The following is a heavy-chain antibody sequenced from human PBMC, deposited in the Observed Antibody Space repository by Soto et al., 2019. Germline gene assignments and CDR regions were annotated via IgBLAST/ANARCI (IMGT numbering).Heavy chain of an antibody. V-gene: IGHV4-34*01. J-gene: IGHJ6*02. CDR2: INHSGST. CDR1: GGPFSGYY. CDR3: ARVPYYYGSGSARYYYGMDV. D-gene: IGHD3-10*01. Sequence: PSETLSLTCAVYGGPFSGYYWSWIRQPPGKEPEWIGEINHSGSTNYNPSLKSRVTISVDTSKNQLSLKLSSVTAADTAVYYCARVPYYYGSGSARYYYGMDVWGQGTTVTVSS.